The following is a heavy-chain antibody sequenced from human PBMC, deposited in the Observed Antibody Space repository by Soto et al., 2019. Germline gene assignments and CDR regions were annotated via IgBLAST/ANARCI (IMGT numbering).Heavy chain of an antibody. CDR1: GYTFTSYY. CDR3: ARDLSGNDSSYYYYGMDV. D-gene: IGHD1-26*01. CDR2: INPSGGST. Sequence: ASVKVSCKASGYTFTSYYMHWVRQAPGRGLEWMGIINPSGGSTSYAQKFQGRVTMTRDTSTSTVYMELSSLRSEDTAVYYCARDLSGNDSSYYYYGMDVWGQGTTVTVSS. J-gene: IGHJ6*02. V-gene: IGHV1-46*01.